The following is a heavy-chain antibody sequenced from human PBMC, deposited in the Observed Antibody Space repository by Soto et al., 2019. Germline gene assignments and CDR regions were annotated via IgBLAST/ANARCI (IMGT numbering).Heavy chain of an antibody. D-gene: IGHD2-15*01. J-gene: IGHJ4*02. V-gene: IGHV3-49*04. CDR3: ARDHIFAFDY. CDR2: IRSKAFGGTT. CDR1: GFIFGDHA. Sequence: GGSLRLSCTASGFIFGDHAMSWVRQAPGKGLEWVGFIRSKAFGGTTEYAASVTGRFTISRDDSKSIAYLQMNSLKTEDTAMYFCARDHIFAFDYWGQGTLVTVSS.